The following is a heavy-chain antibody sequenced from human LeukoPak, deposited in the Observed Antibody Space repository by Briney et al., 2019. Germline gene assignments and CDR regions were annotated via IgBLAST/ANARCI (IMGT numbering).Heavy chain of an antibody. D-gene: IGHD6-25*01. J-gene: IGHJ3*02. Sequence: SETLSLTCTVSGGSISSYYWSWIRQPPGKGLEWIGNIYYSGSTNYNPSLKSRVTISVDTSKNQFSLKLSSVTAADTAVYYCARESAPNDAFDIWGQGTMVTVSS. CDR3: ARESAPNDAFDI. V-gene: IGHV4-59*01. CDR1: GGSISSYY. CDR2: IYYSGST.